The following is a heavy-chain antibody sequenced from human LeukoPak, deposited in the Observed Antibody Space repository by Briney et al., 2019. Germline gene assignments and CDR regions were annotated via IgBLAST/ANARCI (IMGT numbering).Heavy chain of an antibody. Sequence: HGGSLQISCKGSGSNFTSYWMGWVRQLPGKGVEGMGIIYPGDSDTRYSPSFQGQVPISADQSISTAYLQCSSLKASDTAMYYCARRTGTVSSNWFDPWGQGTLVTVSS. CDR2: IYPGDSDT. V-gene: IGHV5-51*01. D-gene: IGHD1-7*01. J-gene: IGHJ5*02. CDR3: ARRTGTVSSNWFDP. CDR1: GSNFTSYW.